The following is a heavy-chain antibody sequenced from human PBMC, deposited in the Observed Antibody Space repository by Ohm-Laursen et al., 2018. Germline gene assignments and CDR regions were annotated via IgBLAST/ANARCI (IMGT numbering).Heavy chain of an antibody. D-gene: IGHD3-9*01. CDR3: AKDRSDILTTYYRANYYYGMDV. CDR2: ISSSGNII. V-gene: IGHV3-11*01. CDR1: GFTFSDYY. Sequence: GSLRLSCAASGFTFSDYYMSWIRQAPGKGLEWVSYISSSGNIIYYADSVKGRFTISRDNAKNSLYLQMNSLRVEDTAVYYCAKDRSDILTTYYRANYYYGMDVWGQGTTVTVSS. J-gene: IGHJ6*02.